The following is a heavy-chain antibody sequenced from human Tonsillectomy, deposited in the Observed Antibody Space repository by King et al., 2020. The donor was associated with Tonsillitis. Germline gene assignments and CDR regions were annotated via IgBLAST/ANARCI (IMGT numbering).Heavy chain of an antibody. Sequence: VQLQQWGAGLLKPSETLSLTCAVYGGSFSGYYWSWIRQPPGKGLEWIGEINHSGSTNYNPSLKSRVTISVDTSKNQFSLKLSSVTAADTAVYYCARGVKQWLITYYFDYWGQGTLVTVSS. CDR2: INHSGST. CDR3: ARGVKQWLITYYFDY. D-gene: IGHD6-19*01. V-gene: IGHV4-34*01. CDR1: GGSFSGYY. J-gene: IGHJ4*02.